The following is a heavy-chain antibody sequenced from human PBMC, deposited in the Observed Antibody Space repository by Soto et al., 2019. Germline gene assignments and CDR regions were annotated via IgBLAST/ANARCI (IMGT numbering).Heavy chain of an antibody. D-gene: IGHD3-3*01. CDR1: GFTFSSYE. Sequence: PGGSLRLSCAASGFTFSSYEMNWVRQAPGKGLEWVSYISSSGSTIYYADSVKGRFTISRDNAKNSLYLQMNSLRAEDTAVYYCARGAQRPSFWTKPYGMDVWGQGTTVTVSS. J-gene: IGHJ6*02. V-gene: IGHV3-48*03. CDR2: ISSSGSTI. CDR3: ARGAQRPSFWTKPYGMDV.